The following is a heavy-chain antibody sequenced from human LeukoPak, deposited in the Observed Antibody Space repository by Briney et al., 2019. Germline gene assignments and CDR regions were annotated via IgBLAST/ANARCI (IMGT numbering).Heavy chain of an antibody. Sequence: PGRTLRLSCAASGLTFSSYAMHWVRQAPGKGLEWVAVISYDGSNKYYADSVKGRFTISRDNSKNTLYLQMNSLRAEDTAVYYCAREWGDSYNDFDYWGQGTLVTVSS. CDR3: AREWGDSYNDFDY. V-gene: IGHV3-30-3*01. D-gene: IGHD5-18*01. CDR1: GLTFSSYA. J-gene: IGHJ4*02. CDR2: ISYDGSNK.